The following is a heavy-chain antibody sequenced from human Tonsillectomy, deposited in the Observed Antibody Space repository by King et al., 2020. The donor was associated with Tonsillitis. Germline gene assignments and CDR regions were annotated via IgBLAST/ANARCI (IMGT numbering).Heavy chain of an antibody. J-gene: IGHJ4*02. V-gene: IGHV3-30*03. D-gene: IGHD3-16*01. CDR3: ARDPPPETPLGGFDY. Sequence: QLVQSGGGVVQPGRSLRLSCAASGFTFSTYGMHWVRQAPGKGLEWVSVISFDGSKTYYIDSVEGRFTISRDNSKDTLYLEMSRLRADDTAVYYCARDPPPETPLGGFDYWGQGTLVIVSS. CDR2: ISFDGSKT. CDR1: GFTFSTYG.